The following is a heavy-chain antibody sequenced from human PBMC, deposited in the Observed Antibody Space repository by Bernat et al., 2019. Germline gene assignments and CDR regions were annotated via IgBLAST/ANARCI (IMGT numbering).Heavy chain of an antibody. Sequence: QVQLVESGGGVVQPGRSLRLSCAASGFTFSSYGMHWVRQAPGKGLEWVAVISYDGSNKYYADSVKGRFTISRDNSKNTLYLQMNSLRAEDTAVYYCAKEGRVPAARIDYWGQGTLVTVSS. J-gene: IGHJ4*02. D-gene: IGHD2-2*01. CDR2: ISYDGSNK. CDR1: GFTFSSYG. V-gene: IGHV3-30*18. CDR3: AKEGRVPAARIDY.